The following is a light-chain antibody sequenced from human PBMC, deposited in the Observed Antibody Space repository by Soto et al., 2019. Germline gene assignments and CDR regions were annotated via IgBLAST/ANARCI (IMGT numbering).Light chain of an antibody. CDR3: SSYTTTSTLVV. CDR1: NSDLGAYNY. CDR2: DVS. V-gene: IGLV2-14*03. J-gene: IGLJ2*01. Sequence: QSVLTQPASVSGSPGQSITISCTGTNSDLGAYNYVSWYQQHPGKAPQLMIYDVSYRPSGVSNRFSGSKSGNTASLTISGLQAEDEADYHCSSYTTTSTLVVFGGGTKLTVL.